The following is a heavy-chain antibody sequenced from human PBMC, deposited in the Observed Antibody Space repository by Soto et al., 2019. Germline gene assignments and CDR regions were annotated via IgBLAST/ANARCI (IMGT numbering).Heavy chain of an antibody. CDR1: GDSISSDGYH. V-gene: IGHV4-30-4*01. CDR2: IYNGGRT. Sequence: SETLSLTCTVSGDSISSDGYHWSWIRQSPGKGLEWIGYIYNGGRTFYRPSLESRINMSLDATKNSYSLRLTSVTAADTAVYYCARAPVGMDSINFFDHWGQGNLVTVSS. D-gene: IGHD2-8*01. CDR3: ARAPVGMDSINFFDH. J-gene: IGHJ4*02.